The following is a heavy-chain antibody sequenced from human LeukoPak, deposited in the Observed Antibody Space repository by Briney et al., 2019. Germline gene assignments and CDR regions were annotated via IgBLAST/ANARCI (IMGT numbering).Heavy chain of an antibody. CDR1: GSPLPELS. Sequence: ASVKVSSKVSGSPLPELSMHWVRPAPGKGHGWMGGFDPEDGETIYTQKFQGRVTMTEDTSTDTAYMELSSLRSEDTAVYYCASRSVVDGDYVPFDYWGQGTLVTVSS. V-gene: IGHV1-24*01. D-gene: IGHD4-17*01. CDR2: FDPEDGET. J-gene: IGHJ4*02. CDR3: ASRSVVDGDYVPFDY.